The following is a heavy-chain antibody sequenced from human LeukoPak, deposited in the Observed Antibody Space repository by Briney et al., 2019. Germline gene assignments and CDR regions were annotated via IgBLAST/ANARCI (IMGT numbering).Heavy chain of an antibody. CDR1: GDTFSSHE. V-gene: IGHV3-23*01. J-gene: IGHJ4*02. CDR3: AKSDYGDYVAHDY. D-gene: IGHD4-17*01. Sequence: PGGSLRLSCAASGDTFSSHEMNWVRQAPGKGLEWVSAISGSGGSTYYADSVKGRFTISRDNSKNTLYLQMNSLRAEDTAVYYCAKSDYGDYVAHDYWGQGTLVTVSS. CDR2: ISGSGGST.